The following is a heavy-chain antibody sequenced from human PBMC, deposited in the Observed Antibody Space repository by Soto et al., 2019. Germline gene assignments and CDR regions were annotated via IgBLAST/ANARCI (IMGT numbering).Heavy chain of an antibody. V-gene: IGHV4-34*01. CDR2: INHSGST. Sequence: ETLSLTCAVYGGSFSGYYWSWIRQPPGKGLEWIGEINHSGSTNYNPSLKSRVTISVDTSKNQFSLKLSSVTAADTAVYYCARAPKVSGSYQTRPDVWGQGTLVTVAS. CDR3: ARAPKVSGSYQTRPDV. J-gene: IGHJ4*02. D-gene: IGHD6-6*01. CDR1: GGSFSGYY.